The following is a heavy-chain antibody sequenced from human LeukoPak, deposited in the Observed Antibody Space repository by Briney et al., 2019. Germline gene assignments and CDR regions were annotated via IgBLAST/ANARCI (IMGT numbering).Heavy chain of an antibody. CDR1: GGSISSYY. D-gene: IGHD6-19*01. V-gene: IGHV4-59*01. J-gene: IGHJ4*02. CDR3: ARTGPRQLIDY. Sequence: SETLSLTCTVSGGSISSYYWSWIRQPPGKGLEWIGYIYYSGSTNYNPSLKSRVTISVDTSKNQFSLKLSSVTAADTAVYYCARTGPRQLIDYWGQGTLVTVSS. CDR2: IYYSGST.